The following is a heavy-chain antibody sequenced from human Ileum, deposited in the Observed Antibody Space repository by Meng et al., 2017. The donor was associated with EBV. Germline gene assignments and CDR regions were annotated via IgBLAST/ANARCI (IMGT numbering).Heavy chain of an antibody. Sequence: QMVEYASEVTKPGASVTVSCKASGYIFTSDDVNWVRQTPGQGLEWIGWMNPTSGRTGYAQKFQGRVTMTSNTSVSTAYLHLSSLTSEDTAVYYCARGTTKIRGIILPPPIWGQGSLVTVSS. CDR1: GYIFTSDD. CDR2: MNPTSGRT. D-gene: IGHD3-10*01. CDR3: ARGTTKIRGIILPPPI. V-gene: IGHV1-8*01. J-gene: IGHJ1*01.